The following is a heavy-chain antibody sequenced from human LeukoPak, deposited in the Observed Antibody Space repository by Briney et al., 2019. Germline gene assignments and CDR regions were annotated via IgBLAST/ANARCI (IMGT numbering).Heavy chain of an antibody. CDR2: ISSSSSYI. Sequence: GGSLRLSCAASGFTFSTYAMNWVRQAPGKGLEWVSSISSSSSYIYYADSVKGRFTISRDNAKNSLYLQMNSLRAEDTAVYYCARDIGGALYYYCMDVWGKGTTVTVSS. CDR3: ARDIGGALYYYCMDV. V-gene: IGHV3-21*01. J-gene: IGHJ6*03. D-gene: IGHD6-19*01. CDR1: GFTFSTYA.